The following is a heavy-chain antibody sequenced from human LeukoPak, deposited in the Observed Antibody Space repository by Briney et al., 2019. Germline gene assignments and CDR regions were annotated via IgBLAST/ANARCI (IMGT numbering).Heavy chain of an antibody. CDR2: IYYSGRT. D-gene: IGHD3-16*02. Sequence: PSETLSLTCTVSGGSISSSSYYWDWIRQPPGKGLEWMGSIYYSGRTYYNMSLKSRVTISIDTSKNQFSLNLNSVTAADTAVYYCAREPTPDGDYDYVWGSYRGHFDYWGQGTLVTVSS. CDR1: GGSISSSSYY. V-gene: IGHV4-39*02. CDR3: AREPTPDGDYDYVWGSYRGHFDY. J-gene: IGHJ4*02.